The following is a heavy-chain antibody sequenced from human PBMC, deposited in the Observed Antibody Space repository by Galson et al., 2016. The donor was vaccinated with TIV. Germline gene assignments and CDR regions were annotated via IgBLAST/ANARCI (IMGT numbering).Heavy chain of an antibody. D-gene: IGHD4-11*01. J-gene: IGHJ6*02. V-gene: IGHV3-23*01. Sequence: SLRLSCAASGFRISNYVMSWVRQAPGKGLAWVSSISGSGISTYYADSVKGRFTISRDNSKNMLYLLMNSLRDEDTALYYCATPYSSSSFSSYYALDVWGQGTTVTVSS. CDR3: ATPYSSSSFSSYYALDV. CDR1: GFRISNYV. CDR2: ISGSGIST.